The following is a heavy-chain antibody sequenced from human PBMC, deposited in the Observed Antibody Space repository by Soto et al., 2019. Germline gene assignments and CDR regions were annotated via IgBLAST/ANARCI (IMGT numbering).Heavy chain of an antibody. D-gene: IGHD6-19*01. J-gene: IGHJ4*02. CDR1: GDSVSSNSAA. V-gene: IGHV6-1*01. Sequence: SQTLSLTCAISGDSVSSNSAAWNWIRQSPSRGLEWLGRTYYRSKWYNDYAVSVKSRITINPDTSKNQFSPQLNSVTPEDTAVYYCARADRFESSGWQYYFDYWGQGTLVTVSS. CDR2: TYYRSKWYN. CDR3: ARADRFESSGWQYYFDY.